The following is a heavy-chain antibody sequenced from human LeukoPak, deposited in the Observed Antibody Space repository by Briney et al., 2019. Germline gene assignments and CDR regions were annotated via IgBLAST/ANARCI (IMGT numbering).Heavy chain of an antibody. Sequence: PGGSLRLSCAASGFRFSDYYMSWIRQAPGKGLEWVSDISDSSSTIHYADSVNGRFTISRDNAKNSLYLQMNSLRSEDTAVYYCARGQDIVVVPAAMMGYSWFDPWGQGTLVTVSS. CDR3: ARGQDIVVVPAAMMGYSWFDP. D-gene: IGHD2-2*01. CDR2: ISDSSSTI. CDR1: GFRFSDYY. J-gene: IGHJ5*02. V-gene: IGHV3-11*01.